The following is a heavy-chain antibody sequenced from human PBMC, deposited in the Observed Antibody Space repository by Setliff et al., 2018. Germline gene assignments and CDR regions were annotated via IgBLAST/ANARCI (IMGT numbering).Heavy chain of an antibody. V-gene: IGHV3-7*01. J-gene: IGHJ4*02. CDR3: VRDWASGDDH. Sequence: PGGSLRLSCAASGFTFGSYWMTWVRQAPEKGLEWVANIHQDGSERHYVDSVKGRFTISRDNAKNSLFLQMNILEVEETAVYYCVRDWASGDDHWGRGTLVTVSS. CDR1: GFTFGSYW. D-gene: IGHD3-10*01. CDR2: IHQDGSER.